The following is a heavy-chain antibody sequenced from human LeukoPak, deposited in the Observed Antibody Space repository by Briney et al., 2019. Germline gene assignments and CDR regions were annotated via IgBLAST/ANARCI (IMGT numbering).Heavy chain of an antibody. Sequence: PSETLSLTCAVYGGSFSGYYWSWIRQPPGKGLEWIGEINHSGSTYYNPSLKSRVTISLDTSKNQFSLRLSSVTAADTAVYYCASNYGSGSYYIFAYWGQGTLVTVSS. V-gene: IGHV4-34*01. CDR1: GGSFSGYY. CDR3: ASNYGSGSYYIFAY. J-gene: IGHJ4*02. D-gene: IGHD3-10*01. CDR2: INHSGST.